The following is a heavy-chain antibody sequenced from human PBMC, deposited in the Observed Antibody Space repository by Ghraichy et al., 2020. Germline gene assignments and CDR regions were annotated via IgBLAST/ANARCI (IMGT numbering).Heavy chain of an antibody. Sequence: GSLRLSCAASGFTFSSYAMSWVRQAPGKGLEWVSAISGSGGSTYYADSVKGRFTISRDNSKNTLYLQMNSLRAEDTAVYYCAKDRGGYSYGDYYYYGMDVWGQGTTVTVSS. CDR1: GFTFSSYA. CDR3: AKDRGGYSYGDYYYYGMDV. D-gene: IGHD5-18*01. V-gene: IGHV3-23*01. CDR2: ISGSGGST. J-gene: IGHJ6*02.